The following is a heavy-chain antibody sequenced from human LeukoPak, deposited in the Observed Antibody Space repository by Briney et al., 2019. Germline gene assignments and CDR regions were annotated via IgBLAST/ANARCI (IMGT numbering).Heavy chain of an antibody. V-gene: IGHV3-53*01. Sequence: PGGSLRLSCAASGFTISSNYMSWVRQAPGKGLEWVSIIYSGGKTFYADSVKGRFTISRDNSKNTLYLQMNSLRAEDTAVYHCARATHDFGDYNDYWGQGTLVTVSS. CDR1: GFTISSNY. CDR3: ARATHDFGDYNDY. D-gene: IGHD4-17*01. J-gene: IGHJ4*02. CDR2: IYSGGKT.